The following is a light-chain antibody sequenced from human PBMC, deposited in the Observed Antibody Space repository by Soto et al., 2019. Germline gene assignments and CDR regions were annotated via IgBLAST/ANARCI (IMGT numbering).Light chain of an antibody. CDR2: TSS. CDR3: QQYNNWPFIT. Sequence: DIQMTQSPSSLSASIGDRVTITCRASQGIGNYLAWYQQKPGKAPKLLIYTSSTLQSGVPSRFSGSASGTEFTLSISSLQSEDFAVYYCQQYNNWPFITFGQGTRLEI. J-gene: IGKJ5*01. CDR1: QGIGNY. V-gene: IGKV1-27*01.